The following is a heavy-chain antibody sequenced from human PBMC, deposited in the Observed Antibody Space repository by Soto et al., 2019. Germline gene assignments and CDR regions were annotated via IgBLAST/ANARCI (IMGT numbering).Heavy chain of an antibody. D-gene: IGHD6-19*01. J-gene: IGHJ6*02. Sequence: QVQLQESGPGLVKPSETLSLTCSVSGGSISSYYWTWIRQPPGKGLEWIGYIYYTGGTNYSPSLKSRVTIALDTSKTQFSLNLSSMTAADTAVYYCARGMGTAVEEINYYYFYGIDVWGQGTTVNVSS. CDR3: ARGMGTAVEEINYYYFYGIDV. CDR2: IYYTGGT. CDR1: GGSISSYY. V-gene: IGHV4-59*01.